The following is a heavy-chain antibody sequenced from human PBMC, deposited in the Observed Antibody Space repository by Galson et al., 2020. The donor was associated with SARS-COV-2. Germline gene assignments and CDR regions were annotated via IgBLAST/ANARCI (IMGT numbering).Heavy chain of an antibody. D-gene: IGHD6-19*01. V-gene: IGHV4-39*07. J-gene: IGHJ5*02. CDR3: ARGAMVGVEFWYSSGWLWSRSWFDP. CDR1: GGSISSSSYY. CDR2: IYYSGST. Sequence: SETLSLTCTVSGGSISSSSYYWGWIRQPPGKGLEWIGSIYYSGSTYYNPSLKSRVTISVDTSKNQFSLKLSSVTAADTAVYYCARGAMVGVEFWYSSGWLWSRSWFDPWGQGTLVTVSS.